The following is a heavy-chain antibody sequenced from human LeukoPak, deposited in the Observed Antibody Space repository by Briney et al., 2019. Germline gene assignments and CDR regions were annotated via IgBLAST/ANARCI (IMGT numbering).Heavy chain of an antibody. CDR2: ISYDGSNK. J-gene: IGHJ5*02. CDR1: GFTFSSYA. CDR3: ARDSTMEHNWFDP. Sequence: PGRSLRLSCAASGFTFSSYAMHWVRQAPGKALEWVAVISYDGSNKYYADSVKGRFTISRDNSKNTLYLQMNSLRAEDTAVYYCARDSTMEHNWFDPWGQGTLVTVSS. D-gene: IGHD1/OR15-1a*01. V-gene: IGHV3-30-3*01.